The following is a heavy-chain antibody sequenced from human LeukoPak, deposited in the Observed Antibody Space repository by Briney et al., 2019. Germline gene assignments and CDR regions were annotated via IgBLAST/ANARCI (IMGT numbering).Heavy chain of an antibody. CDR3: ARGGLLRFLEWFFDY. J-gene: IGHJ4*02. CDR2: IYYSGST. Sequence: SETLSLTCTVSGGSISSYYWSWIRQPPGKGLEWIGYIYYSGSTNYNPSLKSRVTISVDTSKNQFSLKLSSVTAADTAVYYCARGGLLRFLEWFFDYWGQGTLVTVSS. CDR1: GGSISSYY. V-gene: IGHV4-59*08. D-gene: IGHD3-3*01.